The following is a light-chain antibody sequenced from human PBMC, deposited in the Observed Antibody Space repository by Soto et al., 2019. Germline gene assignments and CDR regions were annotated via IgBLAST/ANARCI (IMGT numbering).Light chain of an antibody. V-gene: IGKV3-20*01. CDR2: DAS. Sequence: EIVLTQSPGTLSLSPGERATLSCRASQSVSNDFLAWYQQKPGQAPRLLIYDASNRATGIPARFSGSGSGTDFTLTINRLEPEDFAVYYCQQYGSSPWTFGQGTKVDIK. J-gene: IGKJ1*01. CDR3: QQYGSSPWT. CDR1: QSVSNDF.